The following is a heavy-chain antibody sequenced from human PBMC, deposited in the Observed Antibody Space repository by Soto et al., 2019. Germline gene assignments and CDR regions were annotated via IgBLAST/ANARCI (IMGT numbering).Heavy chain of an antibody. CDR1: GFTFSDYY. CDR2: ISGSGTTI. CDR3: ARGVGRNYYDSSGHPCCGMDV. Sequence: QEQLVESGGSLVKPGGSLRLSCAASGFTFSDYYMSWIRQAPGKGLEWISYISGSGTTIYYADSVKGRFTISRDNAKNLLYLQMNSLRAEDTAVYYCARGVGRNYYDSSGHPCCGMDVWGQGTTVTVSS. V-gene: IGHV3-11*01. D-gene: IGHD3-22*01. J-gene: IGHJ6*02.